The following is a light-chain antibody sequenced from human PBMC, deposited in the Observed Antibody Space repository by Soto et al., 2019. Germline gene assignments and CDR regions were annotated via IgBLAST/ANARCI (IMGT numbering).Light chain of an antibody. CDR2: GAS. J-gene: IGKJ1*01. Sequence: EIEMTQSPATLSVSPGDRATLYCRASQSVSSSNLAWYQQKRGQSPRLLIYGASSRATGIPDRFSGSGSGPDFTLTISRLEPEDFAVYFCQHYGSSPWTFGQGTKVDIK. V-gene: IGKV3-20*01. CDR3: QHYGSSPWT. CDR1: QSVSSSN.